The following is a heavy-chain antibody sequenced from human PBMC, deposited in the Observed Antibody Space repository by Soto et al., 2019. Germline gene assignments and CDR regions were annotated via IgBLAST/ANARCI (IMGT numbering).Heavy chain of an antibody. Sequence: LRLSCAPSGFIFRNYLMHWVRQAPGKGLVWISRINSDGSSASYADSVKGRFTISRDNAKNTLYLQMHSLRDEDTAVYYCARDGYNGFDHWGQGTLVTVSS. CDR1: GFIFRNYL. J-gene: IGHJ4*02. CDR3: ARDGYNGFDH. D-gene: IGHD6-25*01. CDR2: INSDGSSA. V-gene: IGHV3-74*01.